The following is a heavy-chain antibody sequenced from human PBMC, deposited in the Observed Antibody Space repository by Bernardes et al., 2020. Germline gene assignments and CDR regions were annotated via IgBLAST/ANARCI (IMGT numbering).Heavy chain of an antibody. CDR3: ARAASNWYFDL. J-gene: IGHJ2*01. D-gene: IGHD6-6*01. CDR2: IGTAGDT. V-gene: IGHV3-13*01. CDR1: GFTFSSYD. Sequence: PGGSLRLSCAASGFTFSSYDMHWVRQATGKGLEWVSAIGTAGDTYYPGSVKGRFTISRENAKNSLYLQMNSLRAGDTAVYYCARAASNWYFDLWGRGTLVTVSS.